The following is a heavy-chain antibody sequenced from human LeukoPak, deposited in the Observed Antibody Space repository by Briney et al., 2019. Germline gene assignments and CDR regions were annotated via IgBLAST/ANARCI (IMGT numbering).Heavy chain of an antibody. CDR1: GFTFNSYS. CDR2: ISSSSSII. V-gene: IGHV3-48*04. Sequence: GGSLSLSCTASGFTFNSYSLNWVLQAPGKGLESVSYISSSSSIIYYADSVKGRFTISRDNAKNSLYLQMNSLRAEDTAVYYCARDYYFHSSGYPLDYWGQGTLVTVSS. D-gene: IGHD3-22*01. CDR3: ARDYYFHSSGYPLDY. J-gene: IGHJ4*02.